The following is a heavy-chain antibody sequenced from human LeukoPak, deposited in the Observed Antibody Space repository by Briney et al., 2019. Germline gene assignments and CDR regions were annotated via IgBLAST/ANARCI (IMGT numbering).Heavy chain of an antibody. CDR2: INRRGHT. J-gene: IGHJ4*02. Sequence: SGGSLRLSCAASGFTFDRFTIHWFRQTPGKGLEWVSLINRRGHTFYADSVKGRFTISRDNSRNSVFLQMNSLRPEDTALYHCAKEVDCPSDCLFFHSWGQGTLVTVSS. V-gene: IGHV3-43*01. CDR1: GFTFDRFT. CDR3: AKEVDCPSDCLFFHS. D-gene: IGHD2-21*02.